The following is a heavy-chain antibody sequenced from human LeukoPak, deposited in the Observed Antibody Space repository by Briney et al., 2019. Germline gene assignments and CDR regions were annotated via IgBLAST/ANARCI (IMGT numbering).Heavy chain of an antibody. J-gene: IGHJ4*02. Sequence: SETLSLTCTVSGGSINSSSYYWGWIRQPPGKGLEWIGSIYYSGSTYYNPSLKSRVTISVDTSKNQFSLKLSSVTAADTAVYYCARIRQWELYGGMVDYWGQGTLVTVSS. D-gene: IGHD1-26*01. V-gene: IGHV4-39*07. CDR1: GGSINSSSYY. CDR3: ARIRQWELYGGMVDY. CDR2: IYYSGST.